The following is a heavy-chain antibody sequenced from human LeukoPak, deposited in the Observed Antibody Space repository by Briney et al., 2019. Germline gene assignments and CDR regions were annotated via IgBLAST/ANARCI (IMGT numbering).Heavy chain of an antibody. CDR2: ISGSGDST. D-gene: IGHD3-22*01. V-gene: IGHV3-23*01. CDR1: GFTFSSYA. CDR3: AKDSITLIVVGIDY. Sequence: GGSLRLSCAASGFTFSSYAMNWVRQAPGKGLEWVSGISGSGDSTYYADSVKGRFTISRDNPKNTLYLQMNSLRAEDTAVYYCAKDSITLIVVGIDYWGQGTLVTVSS. J-gene: IGHJ4*02.